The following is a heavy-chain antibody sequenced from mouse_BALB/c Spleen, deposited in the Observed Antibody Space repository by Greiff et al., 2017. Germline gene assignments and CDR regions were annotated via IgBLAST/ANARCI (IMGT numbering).Heavy chain of an antibody. V-gene: IGHV5-17*02. J-gene: IGHJ3*01. CDR2: ISSGSSTT. D-gene: IGHD2-10*01. CDR3: AAYYGNYGAMAY. CDR1: GFTFSSFG. Sequence: EVKVEESGGGLVQPGGSRKLSCAASGFTFSSFGMHWVRQAPEKGLEWVAYISSGSSTTYYADTVKGRFTISRDNPKNTLFLQMTSLRSEDTAMYYCAAYYGNYGAMAYWGQGTLVTVSA.